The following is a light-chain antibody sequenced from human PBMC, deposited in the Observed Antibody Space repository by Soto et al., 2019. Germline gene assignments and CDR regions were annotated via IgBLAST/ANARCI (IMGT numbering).Light chain of an antibody. V-gene: IGKV3-20*01. J-gene: IGKJ2*01. CDR2: DAS. Sequence: IGVSHSAVALSLQQGERATLSCRASQSVSSSYLAWYQQKPGQAPRLLIYDASCRATGVPDRFSGSGSGTDFTLVFRGVDPERVGMNYCPHLRRPFG. CDR1: QSVSSSY. CDR3: PHLRRP.